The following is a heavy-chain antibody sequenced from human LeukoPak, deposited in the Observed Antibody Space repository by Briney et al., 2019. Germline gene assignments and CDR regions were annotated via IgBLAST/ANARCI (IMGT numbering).Heavy chain of an antibody. Sequence: SVKVSCKASGGTFSSYAISWVRQAPGQGLEWMGRIIPIFGTANYAQKFQGRVTITTDESTSTAYMELSSLGSEDTAVYYCARDPGGYCSGGSCFVPYYFDYWGQGTLVTVSS. CDR2: IIPIFGTA. CDR3: ARDPGGYCSGGSCFVPYYFDY. D-gene: IGHD2-15*01. V-gene: IGHV1-69*05. CDR1: GGTFSSYA. J-gene: IGHJ4*02.